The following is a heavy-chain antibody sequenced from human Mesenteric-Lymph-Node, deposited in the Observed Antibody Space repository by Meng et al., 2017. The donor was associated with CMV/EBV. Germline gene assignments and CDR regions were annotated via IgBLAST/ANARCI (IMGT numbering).Heavy chain of an antibody. Sequence: SETLSLTCTVSGGSITNYYWSWIRQFPGKGLEWIGCIYHSGSTNYNPSLKSRVTVSIDTSKKQFSLKLSSVTAADTAVYYCARIRGSSVLDYWGQGTLVTVSS. CDR2: IYHSGST. J-gene: IGHJ4*02. V-gene: IGHV4-59*01. CDR1: GGSITNYY. CDR3: ARIRGSSVLDY. D-gene: IGHD6-6*01.